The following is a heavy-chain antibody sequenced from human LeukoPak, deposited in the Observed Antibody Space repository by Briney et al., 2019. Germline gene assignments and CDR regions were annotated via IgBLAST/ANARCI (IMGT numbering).Heavy chain of an antibody. CDR1: GDSLSSSNYF. V-gene: IGHV4-39*07. CDR2: LYYDGST. Sequence: PSETLSLTCTVSGDSLSSSNYFWGWIRQPPGKGLEWIGSLYYDGSTYYNPALKSRVTISVDTSKNQFSLKLSSVTAADTAVYYCARDGSSSWYGWFDPWGQGTLVTVSS. J-gene: IGHJ5*02. CDR3: ARDGSSSWYGWFDP. D-gene: IGHD6-13*01.